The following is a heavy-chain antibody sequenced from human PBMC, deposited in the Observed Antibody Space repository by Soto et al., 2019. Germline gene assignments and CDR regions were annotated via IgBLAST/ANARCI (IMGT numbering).Heavy chain of an antibody. D-gene: IGHD4-17*01. J-gene: IGHJ3*02. V-gene: IGHV3-23*01. Sequence: GGSLRLSCAASGFTFSRYAMSWVRQAPRKGLEWVSAISGSGGSTYYADSVKGRFTISRDNSKNTLYLQMNSLRAEDTAVYYCAKPLEVTTGLDAFDIWGQGTMVTVSS. CDR1: GFTFSRYA. CDR2: ISGSGGST. CDR3: AKPLEVTTGLDAFDI.